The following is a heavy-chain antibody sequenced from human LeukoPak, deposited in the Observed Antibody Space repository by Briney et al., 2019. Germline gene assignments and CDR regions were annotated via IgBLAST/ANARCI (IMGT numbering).Heavy chain of an antibody. CDR1: GDSISTYY. D-gene: IGHD5-18*01. CDR2: VYSSGST. J-gene: IGHJ4*02. Sequence: PSETLSLTCTVSGDSISTYYWSWIRQPPGKGLEWIGYVYSSGSTYYNPSLKSRVTMSVGTSKNQFSLKLSSVTAADTAVYYCARQRGYSYAASLDYWGQGTLVTVSS. V-gene: IGHV4-59*08. CDR3: ARQRGYSYAASLDY.